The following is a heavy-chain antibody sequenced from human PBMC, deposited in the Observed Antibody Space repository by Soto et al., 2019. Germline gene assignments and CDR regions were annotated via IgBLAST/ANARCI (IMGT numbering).Heavy chain of an antibody. CDR1: RFTFSSYG. J-gene: IGHJ4*02. V-gene: IGHV3-30*03. CDR3: ARDWHSLDY. Sequence: QVQLVESGGGVVQPGRSLRLSCAASRFTFSSYGMHWVRQAPGKGLEWVAVISYDGTKKQYADSVKGRVTISRDNSKNTLSLQMNSLRPEDTAVYYCARDWHSLDYWGQGTLVTVSS. CDR2: ISYDGTKK.